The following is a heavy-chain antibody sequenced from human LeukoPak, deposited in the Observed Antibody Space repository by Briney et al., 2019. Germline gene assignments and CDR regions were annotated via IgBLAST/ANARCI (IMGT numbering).Heavy chain of an antibody. Sequence: SQTLSLTCAVSGGSISSGGYSWSWIRQPPGRGLEWIGNIYHSGSTYYNPSLKSRVTISVDTSKNQFSLNLNSVTAADTAVYYCATSQCGSDCYLAGDYWGQGTLVTVSS. CDR2: IYHSGST. V-gene: IGHV4-30-2*02. J-gene: IGHJ4*02. CDR3: ATSQCGSDCYLAGDY. D-gene: IGHD2-21*02. CDR1: GGSISSGGYS.